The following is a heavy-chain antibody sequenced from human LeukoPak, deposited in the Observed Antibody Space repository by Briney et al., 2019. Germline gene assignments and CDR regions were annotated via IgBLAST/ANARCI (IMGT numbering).Heavy chain of an antibody. CDR1: GYTFTSYW. Sequence: GESLKISCKGSGYTFTSYWIGWVRQMPGKGLEWMGLRNPADSDTRYSPSFQGQVTISADKSISTAYLQWSSLKASDTAMYYCALLQGGSGWYTGYFDYWGQGTLVTVSS. CDR3: ALLQGGSGWYTGYFDY. J-gene: IGHJ4*02. CDR2: RNPADSDT. D-gene: IGHD6-19*01. V-gene: IGHV5-51*01.